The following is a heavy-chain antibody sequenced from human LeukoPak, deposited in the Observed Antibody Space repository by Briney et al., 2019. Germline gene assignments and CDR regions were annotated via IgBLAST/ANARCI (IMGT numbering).Heavy chain of an antibody. Sequence: SPSETLSLTCAVYGGSFSGYYWSWIRQPPGKGLEWIGSIYYSGSTYYNPSLKSRVTISVDTSKNQFSLKLSSVTAADTAVYYCAISLGHYDYWGQGTLVTVSS. V-gene: IGHV4-34*01. J-gene: IGHJ4*02. CDR1: GGSFSGYY. D-gene: IGHD2-8*01. CDR3: AISLGHYDY. CDR2: IYYSGST.